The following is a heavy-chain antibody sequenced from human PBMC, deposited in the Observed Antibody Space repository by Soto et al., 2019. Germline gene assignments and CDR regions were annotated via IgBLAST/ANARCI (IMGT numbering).Heavy chain of an antibody. D-gene: IGHD7-27*01. CDR2: INHSGTI. CDR1: GFTFSSYE. Sequence: LRLSCAASGFTFSSYEMNWVRQAPGKGLEWIGEINHSGTINFNPSLKSRLTISLDTSKKHFSLKLSSVTDADTAAYYCARDDRTLGTSYSLDVWGQGTTGTVSS. J-gene: IGHJ6*02. V-gene: IGHV4-34*08. CDR3: ARDDRTLGTSYSLDV.